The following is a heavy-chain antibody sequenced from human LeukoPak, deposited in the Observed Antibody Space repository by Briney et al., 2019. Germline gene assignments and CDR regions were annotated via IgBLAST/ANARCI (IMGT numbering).Heavy chain of an antibody. Sequence: SETLSLTCTVSGGSISTSSYYWGWVRQPPGKGLEWIGNIFYSGSTYYSPSLKSRVTISLDTSKNQFSLKLSSVTAADTAVYYCAREGDGYNWGYYFDYWGQGTLVTVSS. CDR3: AREGDGYNWGYYFDY. J-gene: IGHJ4*02. CDR2: IFYSGST. V-gene: IGHV4-39*07. CDR1: GGSISTSSYY. D-gene: IGHD5-24*01.